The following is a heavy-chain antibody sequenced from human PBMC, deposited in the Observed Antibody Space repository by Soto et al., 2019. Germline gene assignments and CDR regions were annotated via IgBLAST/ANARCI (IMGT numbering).Heavy chain of an antibody. CDR2: IKHDGCEI. CDR1: GFTFSRYW. Sequence: PGGSLRLSCAASGFTFSRYWMDWVRQAPRKGLEWVATIKHDGCEIYYVDSVKGRFIISRDNAKISVFLQMNGLRVEDTAVYFCARAMGTDGWSNHPFDIWGQGTMVTVSS. D-gene: IGHD6-19*01. CDR3: ARAMGTDGWSNHPFDI. V-gene: IGHV3-7*04. J-gene: IGHJ3*02.